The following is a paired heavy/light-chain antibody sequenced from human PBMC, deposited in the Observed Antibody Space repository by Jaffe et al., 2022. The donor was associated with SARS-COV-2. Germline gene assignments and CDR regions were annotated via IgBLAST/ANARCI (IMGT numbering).Heavy chain of an antibody. J-gene: IGHJ6*02. CDR1: GYTFTSYD. Sequence: QVQLVQSGAEVKKPGASVKVSCKASGYTFTSYDINWVRQATGQGLEWMGWMNPNSGNTGYAQKFQGRVTMTRNTSISTAYMELSSLRSEDTAVYYCARVLGQLVGADYYYYYYGMDVWGQGTTVTVSS. V-gene: IGHV1-8*01. CDR2: MNPNSGNT. D-gene: IGHD6-6*01. CDR3: ARVLGQLVGADYYYYYYGMDV.
Light chain of an antibody. Sequence: SYVLTQPPSVSVAPGQTARITCGGNNIGSKSVHWYQQKPGQAPVLVVYDDSDRPSGIPERFSGSNSGNTATLTISRVEAGDEADYYCQVWDSSSDQVVFGGGTKLTVL. CDR1: NIGSKS. CDR2: DDS. CDR3: QVWDSSSDQVV. J-gene: IGLJ2*01. V-gene: IGLV3-21*02.